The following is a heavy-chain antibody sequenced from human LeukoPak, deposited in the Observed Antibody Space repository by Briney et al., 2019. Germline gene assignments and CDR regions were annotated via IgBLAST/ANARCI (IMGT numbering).Heavy chain of an antibody. J-gene: IGHJ4*02. CDR2: IRYDGNIK. D-gene: IGHD6-13*01. V-gene: IGHV3-30*02. Sequence: GGSLRLSCAASGFSFSSYGMHWVRQAPGKGLEWVAFIRYDGNIKHYADSVKGRFTISRDSSKNTLHLQMNSLRPEDTAVYYCAKGGSSSWDYFDYWGKGTMVTVSS. CDR1: GFSFSSYG. CDR3: AKGGSSSWDYFDY.